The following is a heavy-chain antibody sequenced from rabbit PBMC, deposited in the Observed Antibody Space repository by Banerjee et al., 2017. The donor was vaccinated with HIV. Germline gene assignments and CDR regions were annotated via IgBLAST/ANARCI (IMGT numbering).Heavy chain of an antibody. CDR1: GFTLSSYW. Sequence: QEQLEESGGDLVKPEGSLTLTCTASGFTLSSYWICWVRQAPGKGLEWIACIYPGSGNTYYATWAKGRFTISKASWTTVTLQMTSLTAADTATYFCARDLAGVIGWNFNLWGPGTLVTVS. J-gene: IGHJ4*01. CDR2: IYPGSGNT. CDR3: ARDLAGVIGWNFNL. D-gene: IGHD4-1*01. V-gene: IGHV1S45*01.